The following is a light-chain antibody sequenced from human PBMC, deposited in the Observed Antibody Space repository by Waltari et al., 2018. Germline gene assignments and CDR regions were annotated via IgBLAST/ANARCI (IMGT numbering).Light chain of an antibody. CDR3: SSYTSSSTPL. V-gene: IGLV2-14*01. CDR2: DVT. Sequence: QSALTQPASVSGSPGQSITISCTGTSSDLGGSNYVSWYQQHPGKAPKLMIFDVTERPSGVSIRFSGSKSGNTASLTISGLQAEDEADYYCSSYTSSSTPLFGGGTKLTVL. CDR1: SSDLGGSNY. J-gene: IGLJ2*01.